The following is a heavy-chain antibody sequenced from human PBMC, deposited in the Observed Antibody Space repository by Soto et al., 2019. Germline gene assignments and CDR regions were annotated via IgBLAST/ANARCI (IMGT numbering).Heavy chain of an antibody. Sequence: SETLSLTCTVSGDSIISYFWTWIRQSPGKGLQWIGYIHYSGNSNYNPSLKSRVTMSVDTSKNQFSLRLTSVTAADTAVYYCARMNQLAPKGNAFDIWGQGTMVTVSS. V-gene: IGHV4-59*01. CDR2: IHYSGNS. D-gene: IGHD1-1*01. J-gene: IGHJ3*02. CDR3: ARMNQLAPKGNAFDI. CDR1: GDSIISYF.